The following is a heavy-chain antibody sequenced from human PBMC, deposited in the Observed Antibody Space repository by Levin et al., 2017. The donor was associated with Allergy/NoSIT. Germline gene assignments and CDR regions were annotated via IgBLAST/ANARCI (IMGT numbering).Heavy chain of an antibody. Sequence: GGSLRLSCETSGFTFSSSWMNWVRQAPGKGLVWVSRINGDGSSTSHADSVKGRFTISRDNAKNTLFLQMNSLTAEDTAVYYCARDPPYYDCWSGNPVDDWGQGTLVTVSS. V-gene: IGHV3-74*01. CDR2: INGDGSST. D-gene: IGHD3-3*01. CDR3: ARDPPYYDCWSGNPVDD. J-gene: IGHJ4*02. CDR1: GFTFSSSW.